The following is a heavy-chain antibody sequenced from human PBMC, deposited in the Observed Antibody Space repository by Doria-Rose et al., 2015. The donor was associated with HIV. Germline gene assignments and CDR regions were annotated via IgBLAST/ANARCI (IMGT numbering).Heavy chain of an antibody. Sequence: QITLKESGHVLVKPTETITMTCTVSGVSLSSHGMGVSWIRQPPGKALEWLANIFADDERSYKTSLKNRLTISRRTSKSQVVLTMTDMGPVDTATYYCARIKSSRWYHKYYFDFWGQGTLVIVSA. D-gene: IGHD6-13*01. J-gene: IGHJ4*02. CDR1: GVSLSSHGMG. CDR2: IFADDER. CDR3: ARIKSSRWYHKYYFDF. V-gene: IGHV2-26*01.